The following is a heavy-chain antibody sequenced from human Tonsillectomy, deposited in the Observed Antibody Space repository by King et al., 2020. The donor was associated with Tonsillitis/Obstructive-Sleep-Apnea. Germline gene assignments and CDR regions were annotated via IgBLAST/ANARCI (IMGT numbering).Heavy chain of an antibody. D-gene: IGHD6-19*01. CDR2: IYYSGST. CDR1: GGSISSYY. CDR3: ARLNHAVERPPGAFDI. Sequence: QLQESGPGLVKPSETLSLTCTVSGGSISSYYWSWIRQPPGKGLEWIGYIYYSGSTNYNPSLKSRVTISVDTSKNQFSLKLSSVTAADTAVYYCARLNHAVERPPGAFDIWGQGTMVTVSS. V-gene: IGHV4-59*08. J-gene: IGHJ3*02.